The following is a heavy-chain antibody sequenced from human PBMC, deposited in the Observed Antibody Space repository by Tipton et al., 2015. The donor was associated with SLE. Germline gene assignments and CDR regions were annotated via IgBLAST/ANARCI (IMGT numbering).Heavy chain of an antibody. V-gene: IGHV3-21*01. D-gene: IGHD3-3*01. CDR2: MGTNDRSI. CDR1: GFMINSFT. Sequence: SLRLSCAASGFMINSFTVNWVRQAPGKGLEWVSSMGTNDRSIHYADSVKGRFTISRDNAKNSLFLQMNSLRPEDTAVYYCARSPVDYWNGYSAWGQGTLVAVSS. CDR3: ARSPVDYWNGYSA. J-gene: IGHJ4*02.